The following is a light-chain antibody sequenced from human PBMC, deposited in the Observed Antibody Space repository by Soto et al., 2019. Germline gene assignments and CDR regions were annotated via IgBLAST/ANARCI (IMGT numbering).Light chain of an antibody. Sequence: QSALTQPASVSGSPGQLITISCTGTSSDVGGYNYVSWYQQHPGKAPKLMISDVSNRPSGVSNRFSGSKSGNMASLTISWLQAEDEGDYYCSSYTSSSTHVFGAGTKVTVL. V-gene: IGLV2-14*01. CDR3: SSYTSSSTHV. CDR2: DVS. J-gene: IGLJ1*01. CDR1: SSDVGGYNY.